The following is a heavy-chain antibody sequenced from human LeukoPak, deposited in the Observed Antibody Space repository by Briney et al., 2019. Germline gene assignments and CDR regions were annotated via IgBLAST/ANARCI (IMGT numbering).Heavy chain of an antibody. V-gene: IGHV3-53*01. D-gene: IGHD5-24*01. CDR1: GFTVSSNY. CDR2: IYRSSST. CDR3: ARGKGDGYWAFDP. J-gene: IGHJ5*02. Sequence: GGSLRLSCAASGFTVSSNYMSWVRQAPGKGLEWVSGIYRSSSTYYADSVKGRFTISRDNSKNTLYLQMNSLRAEDTAVYYCARGKGDGYWAFDPWGQGTLVTVSS.